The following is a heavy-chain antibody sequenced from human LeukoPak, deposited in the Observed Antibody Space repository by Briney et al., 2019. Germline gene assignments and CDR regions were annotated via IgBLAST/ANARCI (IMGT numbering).Heavy chain of an antibody. J-gene: IGHJ4*02. V-gene: IGHV3-21*01. Sequence: GGSLRLSCAASGFNISDFWMTWVRQAPGKGLEWVSSISSSSTYIYYADSVKGRFTISRDNAKSSLDLQMNSLRAEDTAVYYCARDPHSGYGSSGGFDCWGQGTLVTVSS. CDR3: ARDPHSGYGSSGGFDC. CDR2: ISSSSTYI. D-gene: IGHD3-22*01. CDR1: GFNISDFW.